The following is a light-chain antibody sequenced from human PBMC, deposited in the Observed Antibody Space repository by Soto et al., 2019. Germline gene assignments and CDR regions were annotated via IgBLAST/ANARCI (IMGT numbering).Light chain of an antibody. CDR2: ETS. J-gene: IGKJ1*01. CDR3: QQSYSTPWT. Sequence: DIQMTQSPSSLSASVGDRVTITCRASQSITNFLNWYQQKPGKAPKLLIYETSSLQSGVPSRFSGSGSGTDFTLTIISLQPEDFAAYYCQQSYSTPWTFGQGTKVEIK. V-gene: IGKV1-39*01. CDR1: QSITNF.